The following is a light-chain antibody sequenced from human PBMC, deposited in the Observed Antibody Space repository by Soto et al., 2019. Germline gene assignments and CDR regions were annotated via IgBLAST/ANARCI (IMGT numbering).Light chain of an antibody. Sequence: EIVMTQSPATLSVSPGERVTLSCRASQSVYSNLAWYQQKPGQAPRLLINGSFTRATGIPARFSGSGSGTEFTLTISSLQSEDLAVYYCQQFNQWPLTFGGGTKVEIK. CDR1: QSVYSN. CDR2: GSF. V-gene: IGKV3-15*01. J-gene: IGKJ4*01. CDR3: QQFNQWPLT.